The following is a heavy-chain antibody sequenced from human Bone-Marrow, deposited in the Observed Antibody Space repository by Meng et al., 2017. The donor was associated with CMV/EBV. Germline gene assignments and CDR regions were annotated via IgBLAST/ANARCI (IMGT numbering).Heavy chain of an antibody. CDR3: ARDAGDHYYYYYGMDV. V-gene: IGHV3-30*02. D-gene: IGHD6-13*01. J-gene: IGHJ6*02. CDR1: GFTFSSHG. CDR2: IRYDGSNK. Sequence: GGSLRLSCAASGFTFSSHGMHWVRQAPGKGLEWVAFIRYDGSNKYYADSVKGRFTISRDNVKNSLYLQMNSLRAEDTAVYYCARDAGDHYYYYYGMDVWGQGTTVTVSS.